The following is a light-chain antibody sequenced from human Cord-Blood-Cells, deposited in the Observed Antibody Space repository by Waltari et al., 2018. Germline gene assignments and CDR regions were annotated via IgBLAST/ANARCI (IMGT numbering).Light chain of an antibody. V-gene: IGLV2-11*01. CDR2: DVS. J-gene: IGLJ3*02. CDR3: CSYAGSSWV. CDR1: SSHVRGYNY. Sequence: QSALTQPRSVSGSPGQSVTISCTGTSSHVRGYNYVAWYQQHPGKAPKLMIYDVSKRPSWVPDRFSSSKSGNTASLTISGLQAEDEADYYCCSYAGSSWVFGGGTKLTVL.